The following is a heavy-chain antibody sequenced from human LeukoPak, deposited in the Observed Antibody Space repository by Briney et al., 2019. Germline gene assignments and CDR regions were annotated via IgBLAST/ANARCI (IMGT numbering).Heavy chain of an antibody. CDR3: ARKAAAGRSAFDY. CDR1: GFSFSDHY. D-gene: IGHD6-13*01. V-gene: IGHV3-72*01. J-gene: IGHJ4*02. CDR2: IRSKANSYTT. Sequence: GGSLRLSCAASGFSFSDHYMDWVRQAPGKGLEWVGRIRSKANSYTTEYAASVKGRFTISRDDSKNSLYLQMNSLKTEDTAVYYCARKAAAGRSAFDYWGQGTLVTVSS.